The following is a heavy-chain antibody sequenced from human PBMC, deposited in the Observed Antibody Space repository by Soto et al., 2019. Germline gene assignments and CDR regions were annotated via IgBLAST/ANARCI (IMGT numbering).Heavy chain of an antibody. J-gene: IGHJ6*02. CDR3: ARDPSTIAAAPSVARRYYYYGMDV. CDR1: GFTFSSYG. V-gene: IGHV3-33*01. Sequence: QPGGSLRLSCAASGFTFSSYGMHWVRQAPGKGLEWVAVIWYDGSNKYYADSVKGRFTISRDNSKNTLYLQMNSLRAEDTAVYYCARDPSTIAAAPSVARRYYYYGMDVWGQGTTVTVSS. CDR2: IWYDGSNK. D-gene: IGHD6-13*01.